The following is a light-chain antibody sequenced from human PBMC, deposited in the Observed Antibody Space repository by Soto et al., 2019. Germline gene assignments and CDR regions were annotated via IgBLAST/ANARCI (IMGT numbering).Light chain of an antibody. V-gene: IGKV3-15*01. Sequence: EIVMTQSPPTLSVSPGERATLSCRASQSVRSNLAWYQQKPGQAPRLLIFGASVRATGIPARFSGSESGTEFTLTISSLQSEDFAVYYWQQYNNWPLTFGGGTKVEIK. CDR3: QQYNNWPLT. CDR2: GAS. CDR1: QSVRSN. J-gene: IGKJ4*01.